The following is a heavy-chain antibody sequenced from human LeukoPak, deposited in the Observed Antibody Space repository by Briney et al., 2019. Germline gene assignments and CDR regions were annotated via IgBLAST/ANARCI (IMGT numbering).Heavy chain of an antibody. CDR1: GDSISSYY. V-gene: IGHV4-59*13. CDR3: ARAFRGYSYGSFDY. D-gene: IGHD5-18*01. CDR2: IYSSGST. Sequence: PSETLSLTCSVSGDSISSYYWSWIRQSPGKGLEWIRYIYSSGSTNYNPSLNSRVTISVDTSKNQFSLKLSSVTAADTAVYYCARAFRGYSYGSFDYWGQGTLVTVSS. J-gene: IGHJ4*02.